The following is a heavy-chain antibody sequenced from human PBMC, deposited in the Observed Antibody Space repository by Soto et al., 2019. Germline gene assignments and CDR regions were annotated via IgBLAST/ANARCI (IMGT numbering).Heavy chain of an antibody. CDR3: ARDPNPYSSSYP. V-gene: IGHV1-2*02. J-gene: IGHJ4*02. D-gene: IGHD6-13*01. Sequence: GASVEVSCKASGYTFTGYYMHWVRQAPGQGLEWMGWINPNSGGTNYAQKFQGRVTMTRDTSISTAYMELSRLRSDDTAVYYCARDPNPYSSSYPWGQGPLVTVSS. CDR2: INPNSGGT. CDR1: GYTFTGYY.